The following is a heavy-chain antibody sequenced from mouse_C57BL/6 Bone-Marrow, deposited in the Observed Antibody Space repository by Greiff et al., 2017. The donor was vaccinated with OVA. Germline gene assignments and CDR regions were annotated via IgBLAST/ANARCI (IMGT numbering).Heavy chain of an antibody. V-gene: IGHV1-59*01. CDR2: IDPSDSYT. CDR1: GYTFTSYW. CDR3: ARGMIMDY. D-gene: IGHD2-3*01. Sequence: QVHVKQPGAELVRPGTSVKLSCKASGYTFTSYWMHWVKQRPGQGLEWIGVIDPSDSYTNYNQKFKGKATLTVDTSSSTAYMQLSSLTSEDSAVYYFARGMIMDYWGQGTSVTVSS. J-gene: IGHJ4*01.